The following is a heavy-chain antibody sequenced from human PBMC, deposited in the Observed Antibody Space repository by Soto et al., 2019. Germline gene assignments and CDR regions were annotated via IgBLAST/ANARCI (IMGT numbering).Heavy chain of an antibody. D-gene: IGHD3-22*01. V-gene: IGHV5-10-1*01. CDR3: ARQIYDSDTGPNFQYYFDS. Sequence: GESLKISFKGSGYSFAGYWITWVRQKPGKGPEWMGRIDPSDSQTYYSPSFRGHVTISVTKSITTVFLQWSSLRASDTAMYYCARQIYDSDTGPNFQYYFDSWGQGTPVTVSS. CDR1: GYSFAGYW. J-gene: IGHJ4*02. CDR2: IDPSDSQT.